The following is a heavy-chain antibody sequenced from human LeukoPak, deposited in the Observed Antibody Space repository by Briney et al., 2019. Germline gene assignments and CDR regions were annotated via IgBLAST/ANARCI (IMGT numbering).Heavy chain of an antibody. CDR2: ISSSRSTV. Sequence: GGSLRLSCAASGFTFSHYSMNWVRQAPGKGLEWISYISSSRSTVYYADSVEGRFTIPRDTANNSLYLQMNSLRAEDTAVYYCARADYDYVWGSYRQYYFDYWGQGTLVTVSS. D-gene: IGHD3-16*02. V-gene: IGHV3-48*01. J-gene: IGHJ4*02. CDR1: GFTFSHYS. CDR3: ARADYDYVWGSYRQYYFDY.